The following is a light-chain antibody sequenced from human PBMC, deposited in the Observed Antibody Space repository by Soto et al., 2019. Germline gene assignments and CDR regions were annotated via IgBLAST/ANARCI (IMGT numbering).Light chain of an antibody. CDR1: SSDVGAYIY. Sequence: QSVLTQPPSASGSPGQSVTISCTGTSSDVGAYIYVSWYQQHPGEVPKLLIYEVTQRPSGVPDRFSGSKSGNTASLTVSGLQAEDEADYYCNSYAGSNNLVFGGGTQLTVL. CDR3: NSYAGSNNLV. CDR2: EVT. V-gene: IGLV2-8*01. J-gene: IGLJ2*01.